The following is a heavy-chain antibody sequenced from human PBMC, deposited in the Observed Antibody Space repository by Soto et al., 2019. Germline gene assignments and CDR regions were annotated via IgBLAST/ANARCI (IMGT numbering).Heavy chain of an antibody. D-gene: IGHD3-22*01. CDR2: INYNGIYK. V-gene: IGHV3-21*06. Sequence: GGSLRLSCAPSGFIFSTSDMTWVRQAPGKGLEYVSSINYNGIYKFYAEPAKGRFTISRDNAKNSLYLQMNSLTAEDTAVYYCARKSNYDMSGYDSFDFWGRGTLVTVSS. J-gene: IGHJ4*02. CDR1: GFIFSTSD. CDR3: ARKSNYDMSGYDSFDF.